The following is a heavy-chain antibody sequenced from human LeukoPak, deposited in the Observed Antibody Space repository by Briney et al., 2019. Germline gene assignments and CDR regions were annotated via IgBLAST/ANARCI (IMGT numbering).Heavy chain of an antibody. D-gene: IGHD6-19*01. CDR3: AREDAVSSDDAFDL. CDR2: VYYTGST. V-gene: IGHV4-39*07. J-gene: IGHJ3*01. CDR1: DGSINTISDY. Sequence: SETLSLTCSVSDGSINTISDYWGWVRQPPGKGLEWIGSVYYTGSTYYNAPFKSRVTISIDTSKNQFSLSLSAVTAADTAMYYCAREDAVSSDDAFDLWGQGTMVTVSS.